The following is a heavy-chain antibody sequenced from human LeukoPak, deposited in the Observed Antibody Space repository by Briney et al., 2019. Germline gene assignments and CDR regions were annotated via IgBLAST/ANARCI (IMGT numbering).Heavy chain of an antibody. V-gene: IGHV1-2*06. CDR1: GYTFTGYY. J-gene: IGHJ6*03. Sequence: GASVKVSCKASGYTFTGYYMHWVRQAPGQGLEWMGRINPNSGGTNYAQKFQGRVTMTRDTSISTAYMELSRLRSDDTAVYYCATNYCDYVSFQYNYYYYYMDVWGKGTTVTVSS. D-gene: IGHD4-17*01. CDR2: INPNSGGT. CDR3: ATNYCDYVSFQYNYYYYYMDV.